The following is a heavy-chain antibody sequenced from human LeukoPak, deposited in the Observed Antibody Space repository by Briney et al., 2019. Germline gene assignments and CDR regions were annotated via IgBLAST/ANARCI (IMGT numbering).Heavy chain of an antibody. CDR3: ARGSDTAAGLY. J-gene: IGHJ4*02. Sequence: SETLSLSCAVYGGSFSGYYWSCIRQPPGKGLGCMWEINHSGSTNYNPSLKSRVSISVDSPKNQFPLKVSSVTAADTAVYYCARGSDTAAGLYWGQGTLVTVSS. D-gene: IGHD6-13*01. CDR1: GGSFSGYY. CDR2: INHSGST. V-gene: IGHV4-34*01.